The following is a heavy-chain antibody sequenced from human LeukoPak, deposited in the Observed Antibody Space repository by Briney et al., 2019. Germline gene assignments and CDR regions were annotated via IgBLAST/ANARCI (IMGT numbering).Heavy chain of an antibody. D-gene: IGHD4-17*01. J-gene: IGHJ6*03. CDR2: INHSGST. CDR1: GGSISSGSYY. CDR3: ARRRSDYGDYMDYYYYMDV. Sequence: SETLSLTCTVSGGSISSGSYYWSWIRQPPGKGLEWIGEINHSGSTNYNPSLKSRDTISVDTSKNQFSLKLSSVTAADTAVYYCARRRSDYGDYMDYYYYMDVWGKGTTVTISS. V-gene: IGHV4-39*07.